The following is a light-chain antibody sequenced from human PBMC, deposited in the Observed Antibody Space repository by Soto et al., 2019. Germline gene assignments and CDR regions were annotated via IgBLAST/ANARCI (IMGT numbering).Light chain of an antibody. Sequence: EIVFTQSPATLSLSPGERATLSCRASQSVSSYLAWYQQKPGQAPRLLIYGASNRATGIPARFSGSGSGTDFTLTITSLEPEDFAVYYCQQRSNLLTFGGGTKVEIK. CDR1: QSVSSY. V-gene: IGKV3-11*01. CDR2: GAS. J-gene: IGKJ4*01. CDR3: QQRSNLLT.